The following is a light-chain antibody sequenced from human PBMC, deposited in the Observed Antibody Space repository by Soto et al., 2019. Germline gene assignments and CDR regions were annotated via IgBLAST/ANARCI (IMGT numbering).Light chain of an antibody. CDR2: DVS. CDR1: SSDVGGYNY. V-gene: IGLV2-11*01. Sequence: QSALTQPRSVSGSPGQSVTISCTGTSSDVGGYNYVSWYQQHPGKAPKVMIYDVSKRPSGVPDRFSGSKSGNTASLTISGLQAEDEADYYCCSYAGNYNWVFGGGTKLTVL. J-gene: IGLJ3*02. CDR3: CSYAGNYNWV.